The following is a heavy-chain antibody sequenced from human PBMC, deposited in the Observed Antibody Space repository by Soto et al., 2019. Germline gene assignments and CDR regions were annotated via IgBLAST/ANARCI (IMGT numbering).Heavy chain of an antibody. CDR1: GGSISSSSSY. CDR3: ARRLYYDSSGFEGGGMDV. Sequence: SETLSLTCPVSGGSISSSSSYWGWIRQPPGEGLEWIGSTYYSGSTYYNPSLKSRFTISVDTSKNQFSLKLSSVTAADTAVYYCARRLYYDSSGFEGGGMDVWGQGTTVT. D-gene: IGHD3-22*01. V-gene: IGHV4-39*01. J-gene: IGHJ6*02. CDR2: TYYSGST.